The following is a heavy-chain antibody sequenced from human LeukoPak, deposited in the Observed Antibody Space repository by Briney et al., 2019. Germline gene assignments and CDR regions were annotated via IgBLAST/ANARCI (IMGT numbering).Heavy chain of an antibody. CDR1: GFTFDDYG. CDR2: IKQDGSEK. Sequence: GGSLRLSCAASGFTFDDYGMSWVRQAPGKGLEWVANIKQDGSEKYYVDSVKGRFTISRDNAENSLYLQMNSLRAEDTAVYYCARDKIVGATHFDYWGQGTLVTVSS. V-gene: IGHV3-7*01. CDR3: ARDKIVGATHFDY. J-gene: IGHJ4*02. D-gene: IGHD1-26*01.